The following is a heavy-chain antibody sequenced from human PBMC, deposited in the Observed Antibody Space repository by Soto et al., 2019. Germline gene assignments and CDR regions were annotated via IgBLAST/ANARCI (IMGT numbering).Heavy chain of an antibody. CDR2: ISAYNGNT. CDR3: ARLRSDRYYYYYGMDV. D-gene: IGHD3-3*01. CDR1: GYNFTSYG. V-gene: IGHV1-18*01. J-gene: IGHJ6*02. Sequence: ASVKVSCKASGYNFTSYGISWVRQAPGQGLEWMGWISAYNGNTNYAQKLQGRVTMTTDTSTSTAYMELRSLRSDDTAVYYCARLRSDRYYYYYGMDVWGQGTTVTVSS.